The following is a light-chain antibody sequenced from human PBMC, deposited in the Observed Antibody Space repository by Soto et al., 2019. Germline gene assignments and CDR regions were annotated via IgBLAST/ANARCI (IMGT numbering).Light chain of an antibody. CDR3: QQYNNWPPRT. V-gene: IGKV3-15*01. J-gene: IGKJ2*01. Sequence: EIVMTQSPASLSVSPGETATLSCRASQSISNSLAWYQQKPGQAPSLLIYGASTRATGIPARFSGSGSGTELTLTISSLQSEDSVLYYCQQYNNWPPRTFGQGTKLEIK. CDR1: QSISNS. CDR2: GAS.